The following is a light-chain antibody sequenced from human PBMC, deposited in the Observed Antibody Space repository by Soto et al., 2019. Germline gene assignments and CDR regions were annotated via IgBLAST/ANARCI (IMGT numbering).Light chain of an antibody. Sequence: QSALTQPASVSGSPGQSITISCTGTSSDVGSYNLASWYQQHPGKAPKLMIYEGSQRPSGVSSRFSGSKSGNTASLTISGLQAEDEADYYCCSYTGSSTFWVFGGGTKLTVL. CDR1: SSDVGSYNL. V-gene: IGLV2-23*03. J-gene: IGLJ3*02. CDR3: CSYTGSSTFWV. CDR2: EGS.